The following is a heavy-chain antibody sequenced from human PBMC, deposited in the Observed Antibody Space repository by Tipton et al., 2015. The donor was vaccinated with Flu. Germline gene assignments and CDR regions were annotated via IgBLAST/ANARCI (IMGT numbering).Heavy chain of an antibody. D-gene: IGHD4-17*01. V-gene: IGHV3-33*08. CDR1: GFTFSSYG. CDR2: IWYDGSNK. J-gene: IGHJ2*01. Sequence: SLRLSCAASGFTFSSYGMHWVRQAPGKGLEWVAVIWYDGSNKYYADSVKGRFTISRDNSKNTLYLQMNSLRAEDTAVYYCARDRETTLGGTAFDLWGRGTLVTVSS. CDR3: ARDRETTLGGTAFDL.